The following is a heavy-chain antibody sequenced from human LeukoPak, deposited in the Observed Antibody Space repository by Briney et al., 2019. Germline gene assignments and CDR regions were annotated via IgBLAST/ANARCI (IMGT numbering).Heavy chain of an antibody. D-gene: IGHD2-2*01. CDR2: IGGSGYST. Sequence: GGSLRLSCAASGFTFSSYAMSWVRQAPGKGLEWVSGIGGSGYSTYYADSVRGRFTISRDNSKNTLYLQKSGLTVDDTAVYYCAKVPASPQGRWGRGTLVSVSS. J-gene: IGHJ4*02. CDR1: GFTFSSYA. V-gene: IGHV3-23*01. CDR3: AKVPASPQGR.